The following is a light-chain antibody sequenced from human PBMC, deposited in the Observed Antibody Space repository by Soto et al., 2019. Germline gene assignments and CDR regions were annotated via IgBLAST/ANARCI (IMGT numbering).Light chain of an antibody. J-gene: IGLJ3*02. Sequence: QSALTQPASVSGSPGQSITISCTGTSSDVGGYNYVSWYQQQPGKAPKLMIYEFSNRPSGVSNRFSGSKSGNTASLTISGLKAEGEGDYYCSSYTSSSTPCVFVGGTKLTVL. V-gene: IGLV2-14*01. CDR3: SSYTSSSTPCV. CDR2: EFS. CDR1: SSDVGGYNY.